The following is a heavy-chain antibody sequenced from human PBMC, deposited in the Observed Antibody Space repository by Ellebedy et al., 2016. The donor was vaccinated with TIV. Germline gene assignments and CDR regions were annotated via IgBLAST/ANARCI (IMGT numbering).Heavy chain of an antibody. CDR2: INPNSGGT. D-gene: IGHD3-22*01. J-gene: IGHJ4*02. Sequence: ASVKVSXXASGYTFTGYYMHWVRQAPGQGLEWMGWINPNSGGTNYAQKFQGRVTMTRDTSISTAYMELSSLRSEDTAVYYCAGDYYDSSGYLPYWGQGTLVTVSS. V-gene: IGHV1-2*02. CDR3: AGDYYDSSGYLPY. CDR1: GYTFTGYY.